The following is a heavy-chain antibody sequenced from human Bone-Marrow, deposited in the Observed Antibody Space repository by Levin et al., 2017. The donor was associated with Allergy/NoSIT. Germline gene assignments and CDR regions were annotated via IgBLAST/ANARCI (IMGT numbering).Heavy chain of an antibody. Sequence: PGGSLRLSCAASGFTFSSYGMHWVRQAPGKGLEWVAVISYDGSNKYYADSVKGRFTISRDNSKNTLYLQMNSLRAEDTAVYYCARGFGYCSGGSCYSLGWFDPWGQGTLVTVSS. CDR3: ARGFGYCSGGSCYSLGWFDP. CDR2: ISYDGSNK. D-gene: IGHD2-15*01. CDR1: GFTFSSYG. V-gene: IGHV3-30*03. J-gene: IGHJ5*02.